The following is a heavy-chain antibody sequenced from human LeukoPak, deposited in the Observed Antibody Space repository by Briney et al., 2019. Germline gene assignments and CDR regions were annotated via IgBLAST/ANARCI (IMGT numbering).Heavy chain of an antibody. CDR3: AKDISSVIPYYFDY. J-gene: IGHJ4*02. CDR2: ISWNSGNI. V-gene: IGHV3-9*01. Sequence: GRSLRLSCAASGFTFDDYAMHWVRQAPGKGLEWVSGISWNSGNIGYADSVKGRFTISRDNAKNFLYLQMNSLRAEDTALYYCAKDISSVIPYYFDYWGQGTLVTVSS. CDR1: GFTFDDYA. D-gene: IGHD4-11*01.